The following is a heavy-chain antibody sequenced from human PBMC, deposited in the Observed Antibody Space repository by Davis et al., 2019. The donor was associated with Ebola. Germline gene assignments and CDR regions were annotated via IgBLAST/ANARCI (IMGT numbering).Heavy chain of an antibody. J-gene: IGHJ4*02. D-gene: IGHD3-22*01. CDR1: GFTFSSYA. Sequence: PGGSLRLSCAASGFTFSSYAMHWVRQAPGKGLEWVAVISYDGSNKYYADSVKGRFTISRDNSKNTLYLQMNSLRAEDTAVYYCARDPEGVYDSSGYYPGYFDYWGQGTLVTVSS. V-gene: IGHV3-30-3*01. CDR2: ISYDGSNK. CDR3: ARDPEGVYDSSGYYPGYFDY.